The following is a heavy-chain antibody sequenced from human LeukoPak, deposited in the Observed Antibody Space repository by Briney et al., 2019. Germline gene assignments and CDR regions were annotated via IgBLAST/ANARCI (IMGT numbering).Heavy chain of an antibody. Sequence: GESLKISCMGSGYTFTSCWIGWVRQVPGKGLEWMGIIYPGGSDTRYSPSFQGQVTISADKSISTAYLQWSSLKASDTAMYYCARTDSCNSGWYGAFDFWGQGTMVIVSS. V-gene: IGHV5-51*01. CDR2: IYPGGSDT. J-gene: IGHJ3*01. CDR1: GYTFTSCW. CDR3: ARTDSCNSGWYGAFDF. D-gene: IGHD6-19*01.